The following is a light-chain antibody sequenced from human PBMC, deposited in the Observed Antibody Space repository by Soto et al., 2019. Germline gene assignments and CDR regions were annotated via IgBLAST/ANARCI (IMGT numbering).Light chain of an antibody. Sequence: QSVLTQPPSVSGAPGQRVTISCTGSSSNIGAGYDVHWYRQLPGTAPKLLIYGNSSRPSGVPDRFSGSKSGTSASLAITGLQAEDEADYYCQSYDSSLSGVVFGGGTKLTVL. CDR3: QSYDSSLSGVV. V-gene: IGLV1-40*01. J-gene: IGLJ2*01. CDR2: GNS. CDR1: SSNIGAGYD.